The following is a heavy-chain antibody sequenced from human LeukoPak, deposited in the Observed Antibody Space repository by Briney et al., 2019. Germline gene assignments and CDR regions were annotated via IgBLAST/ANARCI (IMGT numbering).Heavy chain of an antibody. CDR3: ARDSSGWSHDAFDI. Sequence: PGGSMSLSCAASAFTLSSYEMNWVRQAPGRGREWVSYISSSGSNIYYTDSVKGRFTISRDNAKNALYLQMNSLRAEDTAIYYCARDSSGWSHDAFDIWGQGTMVTVSS. J-gene: IGHJ3*02. V-gene: IGHV3-48*03. CDR2: ISSSGSNI. D-gene: IGHD6-19*01. CDR1: AFTLSSYE.